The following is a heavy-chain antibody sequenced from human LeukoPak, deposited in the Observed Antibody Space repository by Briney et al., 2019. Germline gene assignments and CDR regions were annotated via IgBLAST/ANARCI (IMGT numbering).Heavy chain of an antibody. J-gene: IGHJ4*02. Sequence: GGSLRLSCAASGFSLSRYGMHWVRQAPGKGLEWVAFISYDGSNKYYADSVKGRFTISRDNSKNTLYLQMNSLRAEDTAVYYCAYMRGYTYGAFDYWGQGTLVTVSS. D-gene: IGHD5-18*01. V-gene: IGHV3-30-3*01. CDR3: AYMRGYTYGAFDY. CDR1: GFSLSRYG. CDR2: ISYDGSNK.